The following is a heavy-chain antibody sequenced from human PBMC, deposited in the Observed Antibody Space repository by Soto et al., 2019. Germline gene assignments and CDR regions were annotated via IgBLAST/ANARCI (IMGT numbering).Heavy chain of an antibody. J-gene: IGHJ4*02. CDR3: ARDFKGGKAAAGTAKNYYFDY. V-gene: IGHV3-48*02. CDR2: ISSSSSTI. D-gene: IGHD6-13*01. Sequence: GGSLRLSCAASGFTFSSYSMNWVRQAPGKGLEWVSYISSSSSTIYYADSVKGRFTISRDNAKNSLYLQMNSLRDEDTAVYYCARDFKGGKAAAGTAKNYYFDYWGQGTLVTVSS. CDR1: GFTFSSYS.